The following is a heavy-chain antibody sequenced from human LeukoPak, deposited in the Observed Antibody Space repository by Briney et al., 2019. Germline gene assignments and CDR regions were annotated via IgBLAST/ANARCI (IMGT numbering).Heavy chain of an antibody. V-gene: IGHV4-4*07. Sequence: SETLSLTCTVSGGSISGYYWSWIRQPAGQGLGWIGRIHTNGDTKFNPSLKSRVTMSVDTSKNQLSLKLRPVTAADTAVYYCARAAGAAGGQYFDYWGQGTLVTVSS. J-gene: IGHJ4*02. CDR2: IHTNGDT. D-gene: IGHD6-13*01. CDR3: ARAAGAAGGQYFDY. CDR1: GGSISGYY.